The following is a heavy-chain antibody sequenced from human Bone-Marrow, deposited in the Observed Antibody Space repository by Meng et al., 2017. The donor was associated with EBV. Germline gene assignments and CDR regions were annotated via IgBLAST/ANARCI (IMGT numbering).Heavy chain of an antibody. V-gene: IGHV3-30*03. CDR3: ARGQDGGYGFWFDP. CDR2: IASDGSNK. J-gene: IGHJ5*02. Sequence: IASDGSNKDDADSVKGRITISRDNSKSSDWLHMISLRTEDTAVYYCARGQDGGYGFWFDPWGQGTLVTVSS. D-gene: IGHD5-12*01.